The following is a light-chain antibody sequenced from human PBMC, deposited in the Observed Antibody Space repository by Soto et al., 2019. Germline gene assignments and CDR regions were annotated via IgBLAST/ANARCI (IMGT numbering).Light chain of an antibody. CDR2: EVS. J-gene: IGLJ2*01. Sequence: QSALTQPPSASGSPGQSVTISCTGSSSDVGGHNHVSWYQQHPGKAPKLMIYEVSKRASGVPDRFSGSKSVNTASLTVSGLQAEDEADYYCSSYAGSMNLIFGGGTKLTVL. V-gene: IGLV2-8*01. CDR3: SSYAGSMNLI. CDR1: SSDVGGHNH.